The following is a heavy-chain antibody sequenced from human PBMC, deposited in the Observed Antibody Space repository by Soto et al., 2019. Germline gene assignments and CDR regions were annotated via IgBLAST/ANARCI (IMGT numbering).Heavy chain of an antibody. CDR1: GYTFTTYA. CDR3: GRDDRSSIDY. D-gene: IGHD6-13*01. V-gene: IGHV1-3*01. CDR2: INCGNGET. Sequence: GASVKVSCKASGYTFTTYAIHWVRQAPGQRLEWMGWINCGNGETKYSQKFQGRVTITRDISATTVSMELSSLRSEDTVVYYCGRDDRSSIDYWGQGTLVTVSS. J-gene: IGHJ4*02.